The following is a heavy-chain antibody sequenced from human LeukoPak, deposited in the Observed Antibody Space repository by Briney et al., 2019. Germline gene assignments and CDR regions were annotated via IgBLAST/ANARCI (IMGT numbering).Heavy chain of an antibody. CDR1: GFTFSSYA. J-gene: IGHJ3*02. CDR2: ISGSGGST. V-gene: IGHV3-23*01. CDR3: AKDWGRIQLWLEWAFDI. Sequence: GGSLRLSCAASGFTFSSYAMSWVRQAPGKGLEWVSAISGSGGSTYYADSVKGRFTISIDNSKNTLYLQMNSLRAEDTAVYYCAKDWGRIQLWLEWAFDIWGQGTMVTVSS. D-gene: IGHD5-18*01.